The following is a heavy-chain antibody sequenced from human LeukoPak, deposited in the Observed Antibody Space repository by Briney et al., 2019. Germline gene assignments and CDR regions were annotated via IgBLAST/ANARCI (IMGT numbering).Heavy chain of an antibody. J-gene: IGHJ5*02. CDR1: GGSITGHY. D-gene: IGHD3-16*01. Sequence: PAETLSLTCTVSGGSITGHYWSWIRPSPAKELEWIGYIYYSVSTKYNPSLQSRVTISVDMYRNQYYLKMTSVSAADTDVYYCAREGGCGSSRCFSDNWFGPWGQGTLVTVSS. CDR2: IYYSVST. V-gene: IGHV4-59*11. CDR3: AREGGCGSSRCFSDNWFGP.